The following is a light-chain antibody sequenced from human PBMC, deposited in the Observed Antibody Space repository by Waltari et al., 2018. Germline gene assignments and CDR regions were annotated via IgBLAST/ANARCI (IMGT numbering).Light chain of an antibody. CDR3: AAWDDSLSGWV. Sequence: QSVLTQPPSASGTPGQRVTISCSGSSSNIGSNYVYWYQQRPGTAPKLLIYRNNRRPSGVPYRFSGSQSGASASRAISGLRSEDEADYYCAAWDDSLSGWVFGGGTKLTVL. CDR2: RNN. J-gene: IGLJ3*02. V-gene: IGLV1-47*01. CDR1: SSNIGSNY.